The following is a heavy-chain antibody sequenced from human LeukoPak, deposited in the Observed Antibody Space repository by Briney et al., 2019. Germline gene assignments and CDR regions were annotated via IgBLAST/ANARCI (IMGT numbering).Heavy chain of an antibody. V-gene: IGHV3-33*08. CDR3: ARDKSLGYCSSTSCYLFDP. D-gene: IGHD2-2*01. CDR1: GFTFSSYA. Sequence: PGGPLRLSCAASGFTFSSYAMHWVRQAPGKGLEWVAVIWYDGSNKYYADPVKGRFTISRDNSKNSLYLHMKSLRAEDTDVCYCARDKSLGYCSSTSCYLFDPWGQGTVVTVSS. J-gene: IGHJ5*02. CDR2: IWYDGSNK.